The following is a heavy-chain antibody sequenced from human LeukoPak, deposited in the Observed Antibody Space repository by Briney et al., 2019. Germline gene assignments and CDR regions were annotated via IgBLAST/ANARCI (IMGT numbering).Heavy chain of an antibody. CDR1: GFTFSSYW. V-gene: IGHV3-7*01. J-gene: IGHJ3*02. Sequence: PGGYLRLSCAASGFTFSSYWMSWVRQAPGKGLEWVANIKQDGSEKYYVDSVKGRFTISRDNAKNSLYLQMNSLRAEDTAVYYCARRKYYYDSSGYYQRIDAFDIWGQGTMVTVSS. CDR3: ARRKYYYDSSGYYQRIDAFDI. D-gene: IGHD3-22*01. CDR2: IKQDGSEK.